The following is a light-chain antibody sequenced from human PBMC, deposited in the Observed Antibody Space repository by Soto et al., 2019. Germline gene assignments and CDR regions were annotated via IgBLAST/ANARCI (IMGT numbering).Light chain of an antibody. V-gene: IGLV2-14*01. Sequence: QSVLTQPASVSGSPGQSITISCTGTSSDVGGYNYVSWYQQHPGKAPKLMIYEVINRPSGVSNRFSGPKSGDTASLTISGLQAGDEADYYCSSYTSSNTLVFGTGTKGTVL. CDR3: SSYTSSNTLV. J-gene: IGLJ1*01. CDR2: EVI. CDR1: SSDVGGYNY.